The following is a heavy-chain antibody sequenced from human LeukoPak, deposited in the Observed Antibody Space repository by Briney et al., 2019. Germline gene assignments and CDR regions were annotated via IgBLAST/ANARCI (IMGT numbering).Heavy chain of an antibody. V-gene: IGHV4-4*07. CDR1: GGSISSYY. J-gene: IGHJ6*02. CDR3: ARNGAAARKNYYYYYGMDV. Sequence: SETLSLTCMVSGGSISSYYRCWVRQPAGRGLEWIGRIYTRGSTNSNPSLKSRVTMSVDTSNNPSSLKLSSVTAADTAVYYCARNGAAARKNYYYYYGMDVWSQGTTVTVSS. CDR2: IYTRGST. D-gene: IGHD6-13*01.